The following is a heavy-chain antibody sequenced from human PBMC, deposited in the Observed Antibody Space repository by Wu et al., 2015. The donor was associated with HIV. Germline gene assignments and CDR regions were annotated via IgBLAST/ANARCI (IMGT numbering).Heavy chain of an antibody. V-gene: IGHV1-69*05. CDR3: ARGYCSGGSCSPLRTYNWFDP. J-gene: IGHJ5*02. CDR2: IIPIFGTA. D-gene: IGHD2-15*01. CDR1: GGTFSSYA. Sequence: QVQLVQSGAEVKKPGSSVKVSCKASGGTFSSYAISWVRQAPGQGLEWMGGIIPIFGTANYAQKFQGRVTITTDESTSTAYMELSSLRSEDTAVYYCARGYCSGGSCSPLRTYNWFDPWGQGTLVTVSS.